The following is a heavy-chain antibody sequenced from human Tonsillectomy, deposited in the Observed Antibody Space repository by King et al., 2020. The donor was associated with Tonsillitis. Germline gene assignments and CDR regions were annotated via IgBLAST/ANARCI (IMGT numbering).Heavy chain of an antibody. CDR3: AREVYRSNWPWAFDV. Sequence: QVQLQESGPGLVKPSQTLSLTCTVSGDSISSGSYYWSWIRQPAGEGLEWIGRIYTSGGTNYNPSLKSRVTISVDRTKNQFSLNLSSVTAADTAVYYCAREVYRSNWPWAFDVWGQGTMVAVSS. CDR1: GDSISSGSYY. V-gene: IGHV4-61*02. D-gene: IGHD6-13*01. J-gene: IGHJ3*01. CDR2: IYTSGGT.